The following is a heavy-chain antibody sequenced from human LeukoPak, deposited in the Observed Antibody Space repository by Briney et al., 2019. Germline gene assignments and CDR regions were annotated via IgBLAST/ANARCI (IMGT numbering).Heavy chain of an antibody. Sequence: ASVKVSCKASGYTFTSYDINWVRQATGQGLEWMGWMNPNSGNTGYAQKFQGRVTMTRNTSISTAYMELGSLRSEDTAVYYCARGPHSYYYDSSGYYLWGQGTLVTVSS. V-gene: IGHV1-8*01. CDR1: GYTFTSYD. D-gene: IGHD3-22*01. CDR3: ARGPHSYYYDSSGYYL. J-gene: IGHJ4*02. CDR2: MNPNSGNT.